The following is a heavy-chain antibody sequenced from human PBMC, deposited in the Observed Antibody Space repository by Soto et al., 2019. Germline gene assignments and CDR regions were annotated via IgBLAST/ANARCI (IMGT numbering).Heavy chain of an antibody. V-gene: IGHV1-69*13. Sequence: SVKVSCKASGGTFSSYAISWVRQAPGQGLEWMGGIIPIFGTANYAQKFQGRVTITADESTSTAYMELSSLRSEDTAVYYCAREPGFCTKGVCPTYYYGMDVWGRGTTVTVSS. D-gene: IGHD2-8*01. J-gene: IGHJ6*02. CDR3: AREPGFCTKGVCPTYYYGMDV. CDR1: GGTFSSYA. CDR2: IIPIFGTA.